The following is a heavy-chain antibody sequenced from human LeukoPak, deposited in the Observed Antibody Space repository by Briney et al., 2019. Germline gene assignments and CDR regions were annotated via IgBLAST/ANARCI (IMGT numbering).Heavy chain of an antibody. CDR2: INPNSGGT. CDR1: GCTLTGYY. CDR3: ASLQGAVNAFDI. J-gene: IGHJ3*02. D-gene: IGHD4/OR15-4a*01. V-gene: IGHV1-2*02. Sequence: GASVKVSCKASGCTLTGYYMHWVRQAPGQGLEWMGWINPNSGGTNYAQKFQGRVTMTRDTSISTAYMELSRLRSDDTAVYYCASLQGAVNAFDIWGQGTMVTVSS.